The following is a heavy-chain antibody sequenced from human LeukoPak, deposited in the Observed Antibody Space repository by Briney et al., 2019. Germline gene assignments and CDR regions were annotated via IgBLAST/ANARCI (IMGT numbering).Heavy chain of an antibody. Sequence: SVKVSCKASGYTFTSYGISWVRQAPGQGLEWMGGIIPIFGTANYARKFQDRVTITADESTSTAYMELSSLRSEDTAVYYCARDVRHRYCSSSSCYWGWLDPWGQGTLVTVSS. J-gene: IGHJ5*02. CDR3: ARDVRHRYCSSSSCYWGWLDP. CDR1: GYTFTSYG. CDR2: IIPIFGTA. D-gene: IGHD2-2*01. V-gene: IGHV1-69*13.